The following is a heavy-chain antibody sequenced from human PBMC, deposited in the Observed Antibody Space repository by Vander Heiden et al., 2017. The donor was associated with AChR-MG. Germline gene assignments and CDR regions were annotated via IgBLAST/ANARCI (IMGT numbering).Heavy chain of an antibody. CDR3: ASSIAVAGPSDTYYYYYMDV. CDR2: IIPIFGTA. J-gene: IGHJ6*03. CDR1: GGTFSIYA. V-gene: IGHV1-69*01. D-gene: IGHD6-19*01. Sequence: QVQLVQSGAEVKKPGSSVKVSCKASGGTFSIYAISWVRQAPGQGLEWMGGIIPIFGTANYAQKFQGRVTITADESTSTAYMELSSPRSEDTAVYYCASSIAVAGPSDTYYYYYMDVWGKGTTVTVSS.